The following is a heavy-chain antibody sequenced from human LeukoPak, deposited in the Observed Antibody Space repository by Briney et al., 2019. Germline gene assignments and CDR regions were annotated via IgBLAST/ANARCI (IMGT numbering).Heavy chain of an antibody. J-gene: IGHJ4*02. V-gene: IGHV4-31*03. Sequence: PSETLSLTCTVSGGSISSGGYYWSWIRQHPGKGLEWIGYIYYSGSTYYNPSLKSRVTISVDTSKNQFSLKLSSVTAADTAVYYCARWGFHDSSGYSDGFDYWGQGTLVTVSS. CDR2: IYYSGST. CDR3: ARWGFHDSSGYSDGFDY. D-gene: IGHD3-22*01. CDR1: GGSISSGGYY.